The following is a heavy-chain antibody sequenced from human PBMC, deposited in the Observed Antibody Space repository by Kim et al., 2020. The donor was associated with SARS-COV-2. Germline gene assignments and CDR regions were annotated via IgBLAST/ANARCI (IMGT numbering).Heavy chain of an antibody. D-gene: IGHD6-13*01. CDR1: GFIVSSNY. J-gene: IGHJ6*02. Sequence: GGSLRLSCAPSGFIVSSNYMSWVRQAQGKVLEWVSVIYSGGSTYYADSVKGRFTISRDNSKNPLYLQMKSRRAEDTAVYYCRRGDRSSLTLYCYYGMDVWGQGTTVTVSS. CDR3: RRGDRSSLTLYCYYGMDV. V-gene: IGHV3-66*01. CDR2: IYSGGST.